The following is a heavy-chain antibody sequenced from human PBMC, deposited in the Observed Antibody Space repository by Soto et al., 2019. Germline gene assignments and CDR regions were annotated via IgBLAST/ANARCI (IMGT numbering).Heavy chain of an antibody. CDR2: ITNTGITT. V-gene: IGHV3-23*01. D-gene: IGHD4-17*01. Sequence: PVGSVSLSCAASGFDFSPHALTWVRQAPGKGLEWLSSITNTGITTHYADSVKGRFTISRENSRNTLHLQLNNLRVDDTAVYYCAKGVDYGDTKHIDHWGQGTLVTVSS. CDR1: GFDFSPHA. CDR3: AKGVDYGDTKHIDH. J-gene: IGHJ4*02.